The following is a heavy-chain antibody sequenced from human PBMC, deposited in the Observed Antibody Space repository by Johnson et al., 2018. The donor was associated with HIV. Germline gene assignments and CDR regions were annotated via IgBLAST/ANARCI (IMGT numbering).Heavy chain of an antibody. CDR3: AKPPSMGADAFDI. Sequence: QVQLVESGGGVVQPGRSLRASCAASGFGFSRYVMHWVRQAPGKGLEWVAVISYDGSNHYCADSVKGRFTISRDNSNKTVYLQMNSLGPEDTAVYYCAKPPSMGADAFDIWGQGTMVTVSS. J-gene: IGHJ3*02. D-gene: IGHD3-16*01. CDR2: ISYDGSNH. CDR1: GFGFSRYV. V-gene: IGHV3-30*18.